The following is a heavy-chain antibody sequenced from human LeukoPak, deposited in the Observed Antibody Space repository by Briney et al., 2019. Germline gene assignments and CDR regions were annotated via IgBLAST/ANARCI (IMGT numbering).Heavy chain of an antibody. J-gene: IGHJ3*02. CDR3: ARSAGGVGI. Sequence: GGSLKISCKGSGYSFTSYCISWVRQMPGKGLEWMGIVYTGDAGTRYSPSFQSHVIISAEESISTAYLQCSSLKATETATCYCARSAGGVGIWGQGTMVTVSS. CDR1: GYSFTSYC. CDR2: VYTGDAGT. D-gene: IGHD6-19*01. V-gene: IGHV5-51*01.